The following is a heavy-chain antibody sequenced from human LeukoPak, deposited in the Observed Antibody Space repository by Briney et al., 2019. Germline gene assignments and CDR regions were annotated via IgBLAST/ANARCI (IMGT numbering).Heavy chain of an antibody. CDR2: INHSGST. CDR1: GGSFSGYY. D-gene: IGHD6-19*01. J-gene: IGHJ6*02. Sequence: SETLSLTCAVYGGSFSGYYWSWIRQPPGKGLEWIGEINHSGSTNYNPSLKSRVTISVDTSKNQFSLKLSSVTAADTAVYYCARGSEWLADYYYGMDVWGQGTTVTVSS. CDR3: ARGSEWLADYYYGMDV. V-gene: IGHV4-34*01.